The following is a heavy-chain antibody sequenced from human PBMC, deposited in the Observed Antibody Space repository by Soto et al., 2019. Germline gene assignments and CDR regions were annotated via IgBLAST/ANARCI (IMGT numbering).Heavy chain of an antibody. CDR2: IWYDGSNK. CDR1: GFTFSSYG. Sequence: QVQLVESGGGVVQPGRSLRLSCAASGFTFSSYGMHWVRQAPGKGLEWVAVIWYDGSNKYYADSVKGRFPISRDNSKNTLYLQMNSLRAEDTAVYYCARGLRWWTDAFDIWGQGTMVTVSS. D-gene: IGHD4-17*01. CDR3: ARGLRWWTDAFDI. J-gene: IGHJ3*02. V-gene: IGHV3-33*01.